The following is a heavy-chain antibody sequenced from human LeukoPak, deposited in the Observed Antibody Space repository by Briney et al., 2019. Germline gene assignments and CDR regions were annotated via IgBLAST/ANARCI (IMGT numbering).Heavy chain of an antibody. J-gene: IGHJ4*02. Sequence: SETLSLTCAVYGGSFSGYYWSWIRQPPGKGLEWIGEINHSGSTNYNPSLKSRVTISVDTSKNQFSLKLSSVTAADTAVYYCARSPYGGNLPYFDYWGQGTLVTVSS. CDR3: ARSPYGGNLPYFDY. D-gene: IGHD4-23*01. V-gene: IGHV4-34*01. CDR1: GGSFSGYY. CDR2: INHSGST.